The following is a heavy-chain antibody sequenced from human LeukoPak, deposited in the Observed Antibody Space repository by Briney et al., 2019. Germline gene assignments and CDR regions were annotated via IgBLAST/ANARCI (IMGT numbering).Heavy chain of an antibody. D-gene: IGHD2-2*01. J-gene: IGHJ4*02. CDR2: IIPILGTA. V-gene: IGHV1-69*08. Sequence: ASVKVSCKASGYTFTGYYMHWVRQAPGQGLEWMGRIIPILGTANFAQKFQGRVTITADKSTSTAYMDLSSLRFEDTAVYYCASDGAYQPPRYWGQGTLVTVSS. CDR3: ASDGAYQPPRY. CDR1: GYTFTGYY.